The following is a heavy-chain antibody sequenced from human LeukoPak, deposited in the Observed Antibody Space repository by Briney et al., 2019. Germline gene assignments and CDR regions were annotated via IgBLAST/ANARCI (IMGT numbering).Heavy chain of an antibody. CDR1: GFTFSSYG. D-gene: IGHD3-10*01. CDR2: ISYDGSNK. CDR3: ARVPVRGVTTFYFDF. J-gene: IGHJ4*02. Sequence: GGSLRLSCAASGFTFSSYGMHWVRQAPGKGLEWVAFISYDGSNKYFADSVKGRFTITRDNSKNTLYLQMNSLRAEDTAVYYCARVPVRGVTTFYFDFWGQGTLVTVSS. V-gene: IGHV3-30*03.